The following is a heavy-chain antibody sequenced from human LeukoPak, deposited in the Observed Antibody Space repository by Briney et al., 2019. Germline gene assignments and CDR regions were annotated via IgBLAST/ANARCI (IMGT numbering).Heavy chain of an antibody. Sequence: SETLSLTCTVSGGSMNSYSWSWIRQPPGKGLEWIGYIYFSGSTNYNPSLKSRVTISLDTSKNQFSLKLNSVTAADTAVYYRARGWRVPYWDQGTLVTVSS. V-gene: IGHV4-59*01. CDR1: GGSMNSYS. CDR2: IYFSGST. CDR3: ARGWRVPY. J-gene: IGHJ4*02.